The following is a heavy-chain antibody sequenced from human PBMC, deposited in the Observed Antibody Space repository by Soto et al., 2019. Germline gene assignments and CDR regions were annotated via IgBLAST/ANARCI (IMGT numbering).Heavy chain of an antibody. CDR3: ARGPAGDSSGYGFDS. J-gene: IGHJ4*02. CDR2: ISYDGSST. CDR1: GFPFSSYA. V-gene: IGHV3-30-3*01. Sequence: GGSLRLSCAASGFPFSSYAMHWVRQAPGKGLEWVAVISYDGSSTYYADSVKGRFTISRDNSKNTLYLQMNTLRAEDTAVYYCARGPAGDSSGYGFDSWGQGTLVTVSS. D-gene: IGHD3-22*01.